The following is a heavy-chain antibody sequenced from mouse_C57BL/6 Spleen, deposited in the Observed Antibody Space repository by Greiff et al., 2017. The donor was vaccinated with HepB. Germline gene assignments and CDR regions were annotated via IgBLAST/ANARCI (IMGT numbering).Heavy chain of an antibody. J-gene: IGHJ1*01. CDR1: GFTFSDFY. V-gene: IGHV7-1*01. Sequence: EVQGVESGGGLVQSGRSLRFSCATSGFTFSDFYMEWVRQAPGKGLEWIASSRNKANDYTTEYSASVKGRFIVSRDTSQRILYLQMYALRAEDTSMYYCARDAELGRYFDVWGPGTTVTVSS. CDR3: ARDAELGRYFDV. D-gene: IGHD4-1*01. CDR2: SRNKANDYTT.